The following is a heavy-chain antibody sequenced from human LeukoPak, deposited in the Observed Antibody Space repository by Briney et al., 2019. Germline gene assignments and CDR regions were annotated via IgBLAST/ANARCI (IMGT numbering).Heavy chain of an antibody. CDR2: IYPGDSDT. D-gene: IGHD1-26*01. V-gene: IGHV5-51*01. Sequence: GESLKISCKDSRYSFTDYWIGWVRQMPGKGLEWMGIIYPGDSDTRYSPSFQGQVTISADKSISTAYLQWSSLKASDTAIYYCARRELVGATKGGFDYWGQGTLVIVSS. CDR3: ARRELVGATKGGFDY. J-gene: IGHJ4*02. CDR1: RYSFTDYW.